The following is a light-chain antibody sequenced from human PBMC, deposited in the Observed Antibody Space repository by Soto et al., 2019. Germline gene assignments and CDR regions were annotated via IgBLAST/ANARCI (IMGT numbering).Light chain of an antibody. CDR3: HQYNNRPPYS. J-gene: IGKJ2*01. CDR2: GAS. V-gene: IGKV3-15*01. Sequence: EIVVTQSPATLSVSPGERATLSCRTSQSISTNLAWYQQRPGQAPRLLIYGASTRATGVPARFSGSGSATEFTLTISSLQSEDFAVYYCHQYNNRPPYSFGQGTQLEI. CDR1: QSISTN.